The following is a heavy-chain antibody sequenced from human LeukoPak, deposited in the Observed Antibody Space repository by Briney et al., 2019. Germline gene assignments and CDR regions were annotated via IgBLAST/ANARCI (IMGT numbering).Heavy chain of an antibody. CDR2: ISYDGSNK. V-gene: IGHV3-30*18. D-gene: IGHD4-17*01. J-gene: IGHJ4*02. Sequence: GRSLRLSCAASGFTFSSYGMHWVRQAPGKGLEWVAVISYDGSNKYYADSVKGRFTISRDNSKNTLYLQMNSLRAEDTAVYYCAKDPAYGDYGNFDYWGQGTLVTVSS. CDR3: AKDPAYGDYGNFDY. CDR1: GFTFSSYG.